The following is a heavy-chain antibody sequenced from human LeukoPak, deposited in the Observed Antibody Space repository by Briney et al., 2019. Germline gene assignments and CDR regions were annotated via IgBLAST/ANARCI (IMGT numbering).Heavy chain of an antibody. CDR2: ISGSGGNT. V-gene: IGHV3-23*01. CDR1: GFTFSSYA. CDR3: AQDRRSSFIH. D-gene: IGHD6-13*01. Sequence: GGSLRLSCAASGFTFSSYAMSWVRQAPGKGLEWVSVISGSGGNTYYADSVKGRFTISRDSSKTTYLQMNSLRAEDTAIYYCAQDRRSSFIHWGQGSLVTVSS. J-gene: IGHJ4*02.